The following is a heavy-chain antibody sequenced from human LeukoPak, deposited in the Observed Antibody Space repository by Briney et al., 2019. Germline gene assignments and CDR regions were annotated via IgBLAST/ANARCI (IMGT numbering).Heavy chain of an antibody. CDR3: ARGWSGPLPDV. D-gene: IGHD3-3*01. V-gene: IGHV3-66*01. Sequence: PGGSLRLSCAASGFTVSSNYMGWVRQAPGKGLEWVSVIYTGGSTYYADSVKGRFTISRDNSKNTLYLHMNSLRVEDTAVYYCARGWSGPLPDVWGQGTTVTVSS. J-gene: IGHJ6*02. CDR1: GFTVSSNY. CDR2: IYTGGST.